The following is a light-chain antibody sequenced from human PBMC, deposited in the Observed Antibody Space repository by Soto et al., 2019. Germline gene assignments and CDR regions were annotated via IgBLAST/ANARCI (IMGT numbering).Light chain of an antibody. J-gene: IGKJ1*01. CDR3: QQYDNWPPWT. CDR1: QSVYNN. V-gene: IGKV3-15*01. Sequence: EIVMTQAPATLSVSPGERATLSCRASQSVYNNLAWYQQKPGQAPRLLIYDASSRAIDVPARFSGSGSGTEFTLTISSLQSEDSAVYYCQQYDNWPPWTFGQGTKVEIK. CDR2: DAS.